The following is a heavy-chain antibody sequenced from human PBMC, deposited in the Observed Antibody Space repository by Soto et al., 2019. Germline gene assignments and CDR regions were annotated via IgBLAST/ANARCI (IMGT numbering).Heavy chain of an antibody. D-gene: IGHD3-16*01. CDR1: GFTFSSYA. Sequence: GGSLRLSCAASGFTFSSYAMHWVRQAPGKGLEWVAVISYDGSNKYYADSVKGRFTISRDNSKNTLYLQMNSLRAEDTAVYYCAKGHGTYAYGQRFWGQGTLVTVSS. V-gene: IGHV3-30-3*01. CDR3: AKGHGTYAYGQRF. J-gene: IGHJ4*02. CDR2: ISYDGSNK.